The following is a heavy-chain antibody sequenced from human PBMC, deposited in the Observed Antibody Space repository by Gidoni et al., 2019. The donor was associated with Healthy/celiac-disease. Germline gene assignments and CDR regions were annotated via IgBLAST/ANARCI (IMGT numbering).Heavy chain of an antibody. CDR1: GFTFRSYE. CDR3: ARGGDYYDSSGYYFPQDPCGDY. CDR2: ISSSGSTI. D-gene: IGHD3-22*01. J-gene: IGHJ4*02. V-gene: IGHV3-48*03. Sequence: EVQLVESGGGLVQPGGSLRLSCAASGFTFRSYEMNWVRQAPGKGLEWVSYISSSGSTIYYADSVKGRFTISRDNAKNSLYLQMNSLRAEDTAVYYCARGGDYYDSSGYYFPQDPCGDYWGQGTLVTVSS.